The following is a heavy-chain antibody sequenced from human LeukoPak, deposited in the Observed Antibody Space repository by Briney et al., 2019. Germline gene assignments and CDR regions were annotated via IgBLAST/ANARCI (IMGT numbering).Heavy chain of an antibody. CDR1: GGSISSYY. CDR3: ASQDYYYYCMDV. CDR2: IYYSGST. V-gene: IGHV4-59*08. Sequence: SETLSLTCTVSGGSISSYYWSWIRQPPGKGLEWIGYIYYSGSTNYNPSLKSRVTISVDTSKNQFSLKLSSVTAADTAVYYCASQDYYYYCMDVWGKGTTVTVSS. J-gene: IGHJ6*03.